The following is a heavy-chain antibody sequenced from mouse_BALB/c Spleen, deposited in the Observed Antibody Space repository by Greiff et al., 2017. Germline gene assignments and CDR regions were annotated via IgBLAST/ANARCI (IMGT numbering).Heavy chain of an antibody. J-gene: IGHJ4*01. CDR3: TRSTMITIYAMDY. CDR1: GFTFSNYW. V-gene: IGHV6-6*02. Sequence: EVNVVESGGGLVQPGGSMKLSCVASGFTFSNYWMNWVRQSPEKGLEWVAEIRLKSNNYATHYAESVKGRFTISRDDSKSSVYLQMNNLRAEDTGIYYCTRSTMITIYAMDYWGQGTSVTVSS. D-gene: IGHD2-4*01. CDR2: IRLKSNNYAT.